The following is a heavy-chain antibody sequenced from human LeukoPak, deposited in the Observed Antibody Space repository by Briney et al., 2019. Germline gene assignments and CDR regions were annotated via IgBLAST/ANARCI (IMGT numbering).Heavy chain of an antibody. CDR1: GFTFSTYG. CDR2: ISYAGSEK. V-gene: IGHV3-30*03. Sequence: GGSLRLSCAASGFTFSTYGMHWVRQAPGKGLEWVAVISYAGSEKFHAESVKGRFSISRDNSKTTLYLEMHSLRAEDTAVHYCVAVVPAASTGHYYGMDVWGQGTTVTVSS. D-gene: IGHD2-2*01. J-gene: IGHJ6*02. CDR3: VAVVPAASTGHYYGMDV.